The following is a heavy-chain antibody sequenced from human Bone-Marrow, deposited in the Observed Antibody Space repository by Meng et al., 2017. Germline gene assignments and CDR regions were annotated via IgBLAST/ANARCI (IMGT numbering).Heavy chain of an antibody. D-gene: IGHD1-26*01. CDR1: GYTFTGYY. Sequence: ASVKVSCKASGYTFTGYYMHWVRQAPGQGLEWMGRINPNSGGTNYAQKFQGRVTMTRDTSISTAYMELSRLRSEDTAVYYCARGSIVGATTDFDYWGQGTLVTVSS. CDR2: INPNSGGT. V-gene: IGHV1-2*06. CDR3: ARGSIVGATTDFDY. J-gene: IGHJ4*02.